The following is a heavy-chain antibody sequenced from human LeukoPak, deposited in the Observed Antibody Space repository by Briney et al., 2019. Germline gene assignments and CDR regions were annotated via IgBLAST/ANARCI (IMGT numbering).Heavy chain of an antibody. V-gene: IGHV3-11*01. CDR1: GFTFSDYY. Sequence: GGSLRLSCAASGFTFSDYYMSWIRQAPGKGLEWVSYISSSGSTIYYADSVKGRFTISRDNAKNSLYLQMNSLRAEDTAVYYCARASVDYYDSSGYYYPLEDWGQGTLVTVSS. D-gene: IGHD3-22*01. J-gene: IGHJ4*02. CDR3: ARASVDYYDSSGYYYPLED. CDR2: ISSSGSTI.